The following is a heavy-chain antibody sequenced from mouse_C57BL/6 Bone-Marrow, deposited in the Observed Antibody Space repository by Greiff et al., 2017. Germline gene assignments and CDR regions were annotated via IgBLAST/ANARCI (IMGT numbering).Heavy chain of an antibody. CDR2: IYPGSGNT. CDR1: GYTFTDYY. V-gene: IGHV1-76*01. Sequence: QVQLQQSGAELVRPGASVKLSCKASGYTFTDYYINWVKQRPGQGLEWIARIYPGSGNTYYNEKFKGKATLTAEKSSSTAYMQLSSLTSEDSAVXFCAISLLWYFHLRGTGTTVTVSS. J-gene: IGHJ1*03. CDR3: AISLLWYFHL.